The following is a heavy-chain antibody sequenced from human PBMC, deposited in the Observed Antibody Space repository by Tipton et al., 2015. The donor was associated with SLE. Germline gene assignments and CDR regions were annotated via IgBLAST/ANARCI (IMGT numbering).Heavy chain of an antibody. J-gene: IGHJ3*02. D-gene: IGHD1-26*01. CDR1: NGSISKYY. V-gene: IGHV4-59*01. Sequence: TLSLTCIVSNGSISKYYWSWIRQPPGKGLEWIGYIYYSGSTSYNPSLKSRVTTSADTSKNQLSLKLTSVTAADTAVYYCARSRRETYWWESFDIWGHGKMVTVSA. CDR3: ARSRRETYWWESFDI. CDR2: IYYSGST.